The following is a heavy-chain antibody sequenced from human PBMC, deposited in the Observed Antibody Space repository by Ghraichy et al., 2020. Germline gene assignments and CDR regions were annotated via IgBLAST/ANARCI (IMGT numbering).Heavy chain of an antibody. CDR3: ARAHGDYVLSPFDP. J-gene: IGHJ5*02. Sequence: SETLSLTCTVSGGSISSYYWSWIRQPPGKGLEWIGYIYYSGSTNYNPSPKSRVTISVDTSKNQFSLKLSSVTAADTAVYYCARAHGDYVLSPFDPWGQGTLVTVSS. V-gene: IGHV4-59*12. CDR2: IYYSGST. CDR1: GGSISSYY. D-gene: IGHD4-17*01.